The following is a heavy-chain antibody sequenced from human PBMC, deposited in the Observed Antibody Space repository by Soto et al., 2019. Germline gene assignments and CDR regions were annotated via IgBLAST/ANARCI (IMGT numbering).Heavy chain of an antibody. Sequence: XVSLRLSCAASGFTFSDYYMSWIRQAPGKGLEWVSYISSSSSYTNYADSVKGRFTISRDNAKNSLYLQMNSLRAEDTAVYYCARTPDCTNGVCSAGFDYWGQGTLVTVSS. D-gene: IGHD2-8*01. CDR2: ISSSSSYT. CDR1: GFTFSDYY. V-gene: IGHV3-11*06. CDR3: ARTPDCTNGVCSAGFDY. J-gene: IGHJ4*02.